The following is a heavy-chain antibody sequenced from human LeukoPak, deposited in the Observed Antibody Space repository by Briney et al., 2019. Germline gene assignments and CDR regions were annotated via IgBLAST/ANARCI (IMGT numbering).Heavy chain of an antibody. CDR1: GFTFSSYG. V-gene: IGHV3-30*02. D-gene: IGHD2-2*01. Sequence: GGSLRLSCAASGFTFSSYGMHWVRQAPGKGLEWVAFIRYDGSNKYYADSVKGRFTISRDNSKNTLYLQMNSLRAEDTAVYYCAKDRIVVVPAASDAFDIWGQRTMVTVSS. CDR2: IRYDGSNK. CDR3: AKDRIVVVPAASDAFDI. J-gene: IGHJ3*02.